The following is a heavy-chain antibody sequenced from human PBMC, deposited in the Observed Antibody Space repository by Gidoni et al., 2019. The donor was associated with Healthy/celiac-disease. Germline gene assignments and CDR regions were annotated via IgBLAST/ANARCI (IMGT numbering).Heavy chain of an antibody. CDR1: GFTFSSYS. CDR2: ISSSSSYI. CDR3: ARGKEGLDY. Sequence: EVQLVESGGGLVKPGGSLRLSCAASGFTFSSYSMNWVRQAPGKWLEWVSSISSSSSYIYYADSVKGRFTISRDNAKNSLYLQMNSLRAEDTAVYYCARGKEGLDYWGQGTLVTVSS. J-gene: IGHJ4*02. V-gene: IGHV3-21*01.